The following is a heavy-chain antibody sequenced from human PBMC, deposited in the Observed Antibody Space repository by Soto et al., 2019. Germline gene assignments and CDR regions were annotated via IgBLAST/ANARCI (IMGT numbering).Heavy chain of an antibody. CDR3: ARDLSTVTTSYYYYYMDV. J-gene: IGHJ6*03. CDR1: GGTFSSYT. V-gene: IGHV1-69*08. Sequence: QVPLVQSGAEVKKPGSSVKVSCKASGGTFSSYTISWVRQAPGQGLEWMGRIIPILGIANYAQKFQGRVTITADKSTSTAYMELSSLRSEDTAVYYCARDLSTVTTSYYYYYMDVWGKGTTVTVSS. D-gene: IGHD4-17*01. CDR2: IIPILGIA.